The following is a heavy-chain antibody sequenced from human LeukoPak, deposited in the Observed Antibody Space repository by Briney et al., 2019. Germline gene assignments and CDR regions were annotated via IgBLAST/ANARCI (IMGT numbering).Heavy chain of an antibody. CDR3: ARVRDGYNDAYGI. CDR2: INPNSGGT. J-gene: IGHJ3*02. Sequence: ASVKVSCKASGYTFTGYYMHWVRQAPGQGLEWMGWINPNSGGTNYAQKFQGRVTMTRDTSISTAYMELSRLRSDDTAVYYCARVRDGYNDAYGIWGQGTMVTVTS. V-gene: IGHV1-2*02. CDR1: GYTFTGYY. D-gene: IGHD5-24*01.